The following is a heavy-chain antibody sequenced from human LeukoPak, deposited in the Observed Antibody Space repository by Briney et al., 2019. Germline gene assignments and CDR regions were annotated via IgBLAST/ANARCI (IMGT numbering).Heavy chain of an antibody. CDR1: GFTFSSYA. Sequence: GGSLRLSCVASGFTFSSYAMHWVRQAPGKGLEWVAVISYDGSNKYYADSVKGRFTISRDNSKNTLYLQMNSLRAEDTAVYYCARGVGVYFDYWGQGTLVTVSS. V-gene: IGHV3-30-3*01. CDR3: ARGVGVYFDY. D-gene: IGHD1-26*01. J-gene: IGHJ4*02. CDR2: ISYDGSNK.